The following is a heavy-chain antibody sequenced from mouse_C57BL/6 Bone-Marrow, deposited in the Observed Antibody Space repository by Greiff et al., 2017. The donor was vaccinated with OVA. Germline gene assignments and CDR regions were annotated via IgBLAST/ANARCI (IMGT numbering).Heavy chain of an antibody. CDR2: ISSGSSTI. Sequence: EVQVVESGEGLVKPGGSLKLSCAASGFTFSSYAMSWVRQTPEKRLEWVAYISSGSSTIYYADTVKGRFTISRDNAKNTLFLQMTSLRSEDTAMYYCARVGTIVTGLRCYDYAMDYWGQGTSVTVSS. D-gene: IGHD2-5*01. CDR3: ARVGTIVTGLRCYDYAMDY. V-gene: IGHV5-17*01. CDR1: GFTFSSYA. J-gene: IGHJ4*01.